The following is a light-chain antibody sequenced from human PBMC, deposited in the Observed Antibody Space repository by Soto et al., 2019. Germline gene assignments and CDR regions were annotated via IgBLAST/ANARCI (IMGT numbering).Light chain of an antibody. V-gene: IGLV2-14*01. Sequence: QSVLTQPASVSGSPGQSITVSCTGTNTGVGGYNYVSWYQHRPGKAPRVMIYEVRNRLSGVSNRFSGSKSGNTASLSISGLQSEDEADYYCTSYTPTGALVFGSGTKLTVL. CDR3: TSYTPTGALV. J-gene: IGLJ3*02. CDR2: EVR. CDR1: NTGVGGYNY.